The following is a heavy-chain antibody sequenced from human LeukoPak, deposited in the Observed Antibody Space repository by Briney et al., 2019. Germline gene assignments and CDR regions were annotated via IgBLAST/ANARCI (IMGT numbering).Heavy chain of an antibody. D-gene: IGHD2-2*01. J-gene: IGHJ6*02. CDR2: IWYDGSNK. CDR3: ARENCSSTSCYDDYYYGMDV. CDR1: GFTFSSYG. Sequence: PGGSLRLSCAASGFTFSSYGMHWVRQAPGKGLEWVAVIWYDGSNKYYADSVKGRFTISRDNSKNTPYLQMNSLRAEDTAVYYCARENCSSTSCYDDYYYGMDVWGQGTTVTVSS. V-gene: IGHV3-33*01.